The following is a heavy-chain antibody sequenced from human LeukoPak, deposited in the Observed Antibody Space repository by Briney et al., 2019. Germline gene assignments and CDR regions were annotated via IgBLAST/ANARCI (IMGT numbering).Heavy chain of an antibody. J-gene: IGHJ4*02. CDR3: AKDLYGDYGPFDY. CDR1: GFTFSSYG. V-gene: IGHV3-30*18. CDR2: ISYDGSNK. Sequence: PGGSLRLSCAASGFTFSSYGIHWVRQAPGKGLEWVAVISYDGSNKYYADSVKGRFTISRDNSKNTLYLQMNSLGVEDTAVYYCAKDLYGDYGPFDYWGQGTLVTVSS. D-gene: IGHD4-17*01.